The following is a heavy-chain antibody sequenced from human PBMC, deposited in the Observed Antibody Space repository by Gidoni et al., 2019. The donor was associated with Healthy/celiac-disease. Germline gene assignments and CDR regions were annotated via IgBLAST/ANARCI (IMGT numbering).Heavy chain of an antibody. CDR2: IIPILGIA. Sequence: QVQLVQSGAEVKQPGSSVKVSCKASGGTFSSYAISWVRQAPGQGLEWMGRIIPILGIANYAQKFQGRVTITADKSTSTAYMELSSLRSEDTAVYYCARDMAGRDYYYYGMDVWGQGTTVTVSS. V-gene: IGHV1-69*04. J-gene: IGHJ6*02. CDR3: ARDMAGRDYYYYGMDV. CDR1: GGTFSSYA. D-gene: IGHD3-10*01.